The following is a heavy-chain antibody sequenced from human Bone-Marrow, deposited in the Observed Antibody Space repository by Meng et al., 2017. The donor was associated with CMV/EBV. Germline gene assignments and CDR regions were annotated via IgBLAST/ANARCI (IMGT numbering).Heavy chain of an antibody. Sequence: QITLKCSGPTLMRPTQTLTLTCTVSGFSLSTTGVGVAWIRKPPGKALEWLALNYWDDDKRYSPSLKNRLTITKDTSKNQVILTMTNMDPVDTGTYYCAHRITYYRGAFDFWGQGTLVTVAS. CDR2: NYWDDDK. V-gene: IGHV2-5*02. D-gene: IGHD3-3*01. CDR1: GFSLSTTGVG. J-gene: IGHJ4*02. CDR3: AHRITYYRGAFDF.